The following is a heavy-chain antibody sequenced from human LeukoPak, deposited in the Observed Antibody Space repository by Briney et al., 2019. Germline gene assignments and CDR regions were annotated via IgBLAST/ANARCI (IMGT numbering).Heavy chain of an antibody. J-gene: IGHJ5*02. CDR2: IYSGGST. Sequence: GGSLRLSCAASGFTVSSNYMSWVRQAPGKGLEWVSVIYSGGSTYYADSVKGRFTISRDNSKNTLYLQMNSLRAEDTAVYYCAKVSYGDYDWGYNWFDPWGQGTLVTVSS. V-gene: IGHV3-53*05. CDR1: GFTVSSNY. CDR3: AKVSYGDYDWGYNWFDP. D-gene: IGHD4-17*01.